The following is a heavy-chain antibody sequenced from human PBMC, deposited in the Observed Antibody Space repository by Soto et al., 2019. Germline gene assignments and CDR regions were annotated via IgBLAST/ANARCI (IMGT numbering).Heavy chain of an antibody. Sequence: EVQLVESGGGLVKPGGSLRLSCAASGFTFSNAWMSWVRQAPGKGLEWVGRIKSKTDGGTTDYAAPVKGRFTISRDDSKNTLYLQMNSLKTEDTAVYYCTTLESYLVYNWFDPWGQGTLVTVSS. V-gene: IGHV3-15*01. CDR2: IKSKTDGGTT. CDR3: TTLESYLVYNWFDP. J-gene: IGHJ5*02. D-gene: IGHD3-10*01. CDR1: GFTFSNAW.